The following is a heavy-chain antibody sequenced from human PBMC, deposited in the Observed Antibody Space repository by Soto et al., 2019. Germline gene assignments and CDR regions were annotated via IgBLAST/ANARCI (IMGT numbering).Heavy chain of an antibody. V-gene: IGHV1-46*03. CDR2: INPSGGST. CDR3: ARRGFRGEYSGYDYMGGTDY. CDR1: GYTFTSYY. J-gene: IGHJ4*02. D-gene: IGHD5-12*01. Sequence: ASVKVSCKASGYTFTSYYMHWVRQAPGQGLEWMGIINPSGGSTSYAQKFQGRVTMTRDPSTSTVYMELSSLRSEDTAVYYCARRGFRGEYSGYDYMGGTDYWGQGTLVTVSS.